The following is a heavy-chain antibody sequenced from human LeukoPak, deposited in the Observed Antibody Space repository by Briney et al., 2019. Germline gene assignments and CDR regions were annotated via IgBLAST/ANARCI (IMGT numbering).Heavy chain of an antibody. V-gene: IGHV4-34*01. CDR3: ARGYYYDSSGYYRPYYYYYYMDV. CDR1: DWSFSGYY. Sequence: PSETLSLTCAVHDWSFSGYYWSWIRQPPGKGLEWIGEVNDSGSTNYNPSLKSRVTISVDTSKNQFSLKLSSVTAADTAVYYCARGYYYDSSGYYRPYYYYYYMDVWGKGTTVTVSS. J-gene: IGHJ6*03. CDR2: VNDSGST. D-gene: IGHD3-22*01.